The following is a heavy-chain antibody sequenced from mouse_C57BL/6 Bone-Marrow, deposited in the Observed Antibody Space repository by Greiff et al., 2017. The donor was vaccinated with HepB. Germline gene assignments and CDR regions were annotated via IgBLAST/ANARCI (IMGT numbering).Heavy chain of an antibody. CDR3: ARWGYAMDY. J-gene: IGHJ4*01. CDR1: GYTFTSYW. V-gene: IGHV1-7*01. CDR2: INPSSGYT. Sequence: VQLQQSGAELAKPGASVKLSCKASGYTFTSYWMHWVKQRPGQGLEWIGYINPSSGYTKYNQKFKVKATLTADKSSSTAYMQLSSLTYEDSAVYYCARWGYAMDYWGQGTSVTVSS.